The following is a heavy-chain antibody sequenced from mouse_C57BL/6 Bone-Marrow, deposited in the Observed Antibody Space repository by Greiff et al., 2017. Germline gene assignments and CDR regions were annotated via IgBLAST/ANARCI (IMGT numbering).Heavy chain of an antibody. V-gene: IGHV1-61*01. CDR3: AFYGRSYVGYYLDY. D-gene: IGHD1-1*01. CDR1: GYTFTSYW. CDR2: IYPSDSET. Sequence: VQLQQPGAELVRPGSSVKLSCKASGYTFTSYWMDWVKQRPGQGLEWIGNIYPSDSETHYNQKFKDKATLTVDKSSSTAYMQLSSLTSEDSAVYYCAFYGRSYVGYYLDYWGQGTTLTVSS. J-gene: IGHJ2*01.